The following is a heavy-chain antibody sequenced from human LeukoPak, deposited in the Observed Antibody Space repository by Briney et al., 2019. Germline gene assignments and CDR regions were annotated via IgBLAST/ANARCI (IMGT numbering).Heavy chain of an antibody. V-gene: IGHV4-34*01. J-gene: IGHJ4*02. CDR3: ARGGYYYDSSGSHPPFFDY. CDR2: INHSGST. D-gene: IGHD3-22*01. CDR1: GGSFSGYY. Sequence: PSETLSLTCAVYGGSFSGYYWSWIRQPPGKGLEWIGEINHSGSTNYNPSLKSRVTISVDRSKNQFSLKLSSVTAADTAVYYCARGGYYYDSSGSHPPFFDYWGQGTLVTVSS.